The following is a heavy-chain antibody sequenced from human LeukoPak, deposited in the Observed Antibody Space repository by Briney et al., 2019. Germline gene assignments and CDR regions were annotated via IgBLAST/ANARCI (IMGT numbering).Heavy chain of an antibody. Sequence: GGSLRLSCAASGFTFSSYEMNWVRQAPGKGLEWVSYISSSGSTIYYADSVKGRFTISRDNAKNSLYLQMNSLRAEDTAVYYCAREGGSCYLLGYWGQGTLVTVSS. V-gene: IGHV3-48*03. D-gene: IGHD2-15*01. CDR3: AREGGSCYLLGY. J-gene: IGHJ4*02. CDR2: ISSSGSTI. CDR1: GFTFSSYE.